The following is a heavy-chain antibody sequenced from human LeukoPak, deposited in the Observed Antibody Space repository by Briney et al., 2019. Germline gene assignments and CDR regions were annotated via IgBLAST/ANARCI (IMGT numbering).Heavy chain of an antibody. CDR2: INHSGST. CDR1: GGSFSGYY. V-gene: IGHV4-34*01. Sequence: KPSETLSLTCAVYGGSFSGYYWSWIRQPPGKGLEWIGEINHSGSTNYNPSLKSRVTISVDTSKNQFSLKLSSVTAADTAVYYCARVEEDQEFAYWGQGTLVTVSS. D-gene: IGHD2-15*01. CDR3: ARVEEDQEFAY. J-gene: IGHJ4*02.